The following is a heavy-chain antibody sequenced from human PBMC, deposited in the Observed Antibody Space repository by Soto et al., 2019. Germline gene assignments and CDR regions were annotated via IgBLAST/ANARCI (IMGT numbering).Heavy chain of an antibody. CDR3: AGGGAPMGRGNDY. V-gene: IGHV1-69*02. D-gene: IGHD3-10*01. CDR1: GGTFSSYT. CDR2: IIPILGIA. J-gene: IGHJ4*02. Sequence: QVQLVQSGAEVKKPGSSVKVSCKASGGTFSSYTISWVRQAPGQGLEWMGRIIPILGIANYAQKFQGRVTITADKSTSTAYMELSSLRSEDTAVYYCAGGGAPMGRGNDYWGQGTLVTVSS.